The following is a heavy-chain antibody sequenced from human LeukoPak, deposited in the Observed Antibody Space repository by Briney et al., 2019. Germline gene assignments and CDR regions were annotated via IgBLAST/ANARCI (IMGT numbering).Heavy chain of an antibody. CDR1: GYSISSGYY. CDR3: ARGGGAAAGPI. J-gene: IGHJ3*02. V-gene: IGHV4-38-2*02. Sequence: SETLSLTCTVSGYSISSGYYWGWIRQPPGKGLEWIGSIYHSGSTYYNPSLKSRVTISVDTSKNQFSLKLSSVTAADTAVYYCARGGGAAAGPIWGQGTMVTVSS. CDR2: IYHSGST. D-gene: IGHD6-13*01.